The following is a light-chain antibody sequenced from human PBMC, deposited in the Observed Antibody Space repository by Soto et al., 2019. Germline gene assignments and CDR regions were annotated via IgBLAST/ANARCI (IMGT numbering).Light chain of an antibody. CDR1: QGISSY. CDR3: QQLNSYLRT. J-gene: IGKJ2*01. Sequence: DIQLTQSPSFLSASVGDRVTITCRASQGISSYLAWYQQKPGKAPKLLIYAASTLQSGVPSRFSGSGSGTEFTLTISSLQPEDFATYYCQQLNSYLRTFGQGNKLEIK. V-gene: IGKV1-9*01. CDR2: AAS.